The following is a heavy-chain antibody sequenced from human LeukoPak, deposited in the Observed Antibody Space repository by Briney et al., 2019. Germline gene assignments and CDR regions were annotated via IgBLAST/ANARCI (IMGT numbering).Heavy chain of an antibody. CDR3: AKAGDQVTLTYLDY. Sequence: QPGGSLRLSCAASGFTFSSYVMSWVRQAPGKGLEWVSGISGSGGSTYYADSVKGRFTISRDNSKNTLYLEMNSLRAEDTAVYYCAKAGDQVTLTYLDYWGQGTLVTVSS. V-gene: IGHV3-23*01. CDR1: GFTFSSYV. CDR2: ISGSGGST. J-gene: IGHJ4*02. D-gene: IGHD4-17*01.